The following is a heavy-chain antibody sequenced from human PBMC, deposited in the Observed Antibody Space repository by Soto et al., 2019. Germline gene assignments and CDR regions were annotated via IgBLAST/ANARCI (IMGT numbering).Heavy chain of an antibody. CDR3: ARGYCSGGSCYSDWYFDL. J-gene: IGHJ2*01. CDR1: GFTVSSNY. CDR2: IYSGGST. V-gene: IGHV3-66*01. Sequence: EVQLVESGGGLVQPGGSLRLSCAASGFTVSSNYMSWVRQAPGKGLEWVSVIYSGGSTYYADSVKGRFTISRDNSKNTLYLQMNSLRAEDTAVYYCARGYCSGGSCYSDWYFDLWGRGTLVTVSS. D-gene: IGHD2-15*01.